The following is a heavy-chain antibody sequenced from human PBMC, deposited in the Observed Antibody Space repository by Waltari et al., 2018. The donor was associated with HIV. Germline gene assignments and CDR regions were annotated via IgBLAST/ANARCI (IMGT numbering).Heavy chain of an antibody. CDR2: TIPVFETA. D-gene: IGHD5-18*01. J-gene: IGHJ2*01. V-gene: IGHV1-69*14. CDR1: GGTFSRFS. Sequence: QVQLMQSGAEVKKPGSSVKVSCKASGGTFSRFSINWVRQTHGQGLEWRGGTIPVFETANYAQKFQYRVTITADKSTNTAYLALTNLNSDDTAVYYCASVDTALGDWYFDLWGRGTLVIVSS. CDR3: ASVDTALGDWYFDL.